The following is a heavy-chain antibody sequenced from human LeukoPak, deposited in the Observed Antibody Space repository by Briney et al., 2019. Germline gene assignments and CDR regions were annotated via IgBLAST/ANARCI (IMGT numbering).Heavy chain of an antibody. V-gene: IGHV6-1*01. CDR2: TYYRSKWYY. CDR1: GVSVSSISVA. J-gene: IGHJ6*02. CDR3: SLARSEYHYGMDV. Sequence: SQTLSLTCAISGVSVSSISVAWNWIRQSPSRGLEWLGRTYYRSKWYYEYAVSVKSRINISPDTSKNQFSLQLTSVTPEDTAVYYCSLARSEYHYGMDVWGQGTTVTVSS.